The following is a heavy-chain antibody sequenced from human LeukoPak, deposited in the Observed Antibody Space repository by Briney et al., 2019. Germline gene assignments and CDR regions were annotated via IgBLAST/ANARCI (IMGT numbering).Heavy chain of an antibody. Sequence: VASVKVSCKVSGYTLTELSMHWVRQAPGKGLEWMGGFDPEDGETIYAQKFQGRVTMTEDTSTDTAYMEPRSLRSDDTAVYYCARRVIVVVPAAPRDYYYMDVWGKGTTVTVSS. CDR3: ARRVIVVVPAAPRDYYYMDV. CDR1: GYTLTELS. CDR2: FDPEDGET. J-gene: IGHJ6*03. D-gene: IGHD2-2*01. V-gene: IGHV1-24*01.